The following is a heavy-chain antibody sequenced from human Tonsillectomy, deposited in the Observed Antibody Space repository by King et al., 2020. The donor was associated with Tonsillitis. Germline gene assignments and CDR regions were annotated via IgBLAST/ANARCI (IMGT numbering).Heavy chain of an antibody. J-gene: IGHJ6*02. CDR1: GGSISSSNW. Sequence: QLQESGPGLVKPSGTLSLTCAVSGGSISSSNWWSWVRQPPGKGLEWIGEIYHSGSTNYNPSLKSRVTISVDKSKNQFSLKLSSVTAADTAVYYCASETKLRFLEWPRGYYYYGMDVWGQGTTVTVSS. CDR2: IYHSGST. CDR3: ASETKLRFLEWPRGYYYYGMDV. V-gene: IGHV4-4*02. D-gene: IGHD3-3*01.